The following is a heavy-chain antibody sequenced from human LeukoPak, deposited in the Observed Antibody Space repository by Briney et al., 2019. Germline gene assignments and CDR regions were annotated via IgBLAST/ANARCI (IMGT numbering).Heavy chain of an antibody. CDR3: ARELTMPAAGWQIQN. J-gene: IGHJ1*01. D-gene: IGHD6-13*01. V-gene: IGHV3-33*01. CDR2: IRYDDASQK. CDR1: GFTFSRSG. Sequence: QTGGSLRLSCAASGFTFSRSGMHWVRQAPGKGLEWVALIRYDDASQKDYADAVKGRFIISRDNAKNTLYLQMNSLRAEDTAVYYCARELTMPAAGWQIQNWGQGTLVTVSS.